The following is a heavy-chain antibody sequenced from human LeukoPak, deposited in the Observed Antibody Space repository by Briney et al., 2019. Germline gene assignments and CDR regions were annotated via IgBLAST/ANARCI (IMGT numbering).Heavy chain of an antibody. J-gene: IGHJ2*01. CDR3: ARDGGIVVVPAARGWYFDL. Sequence: TSETLSLTCTVSGGSISSGSYYWSWIRQPAGKGLEWIGYIYYSGSTNYNPSLKSRVTISVDTSKNQFSLKLSSVTAADTAVYYCARDGGIVVVPAARGWYFDLWGRGTLVTVSS. V-gene: IGHV4-61*10. D-gene: IGHD2-2*01. CDR2: IYYSGST. CDR1: GGSISSGSYY.